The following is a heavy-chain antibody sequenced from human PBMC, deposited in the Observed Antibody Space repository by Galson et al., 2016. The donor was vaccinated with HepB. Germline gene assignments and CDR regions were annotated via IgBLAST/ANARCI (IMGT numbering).Heavy chain of an antibody. D-gene: IGHD2-15*01. Sequence: SLRLSCAASGFTFSSYWMTWVRQAPGKGLEWVGNINQRGTEENYLDSVKGRFTISRDNAKKSVFLQMNTLRAEDTAVYYCVRGSSATYSGFFDPWGQGTLVIVSS. CDR2: INQRGTEE. V-gene: IGHV3-7*04. CDR1: GFTFSSYW. J-gene: IGHJ5*02. CDR3: VRGSSATYSGFFDP.